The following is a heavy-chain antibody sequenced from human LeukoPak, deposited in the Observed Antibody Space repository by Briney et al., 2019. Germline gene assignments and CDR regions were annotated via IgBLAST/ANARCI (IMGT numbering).Heavy chain of an antibody. Sequence: SETLSLTCAVYGGSFRGYYWSWIRQPPGTGLEWIGEINHSGSTNYNPSLKSRVTISVDTSKNQFSLQLSSVTAADTAVYYCARGSGGRSTTLGMDVWGQGTTVTVSS. CDR2: INHSGST. V-gene: IGHV4-34*01. D-gene: IGHD2-15*01. J-gene: IGHJ6*02. CDR3: ARGSGGRSTTLGMDV. CDR1: GGSFRGYY.